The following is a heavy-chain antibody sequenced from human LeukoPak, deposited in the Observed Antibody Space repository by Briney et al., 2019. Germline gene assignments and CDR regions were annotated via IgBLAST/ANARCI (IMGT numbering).Heavy chain of an antibody. CDR1: GFTFSRYW. D-gene: IGHD3-10*02. CDR2: INQDGSVK. J-gene: IGHJ6*03. CDR3: TRDSQDSYVYYMVV. V-gene: IGHV3-7*01. Sequence: GGSLRLSCAVSGFTFSRYWMSWVRQAPGKGPEWVANINQDGSVKYYVDSVKGRFTISRDSATKSLYLQMNSLRAEDTAVYYCTRDSQDSYVYYMVVWGKGTTVTVSS.